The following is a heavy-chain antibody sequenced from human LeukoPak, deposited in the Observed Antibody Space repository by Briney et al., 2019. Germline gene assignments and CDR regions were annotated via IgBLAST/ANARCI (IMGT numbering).Heavy chain of an antibody. J-gene: IGHJ2*01. CDR1: GGTFSSYA. D-gene: IGHD3-16*01. Sequence: ASVKVSCKASGGTFSSYAISWVRQAPGQGLEWMGIINPSGGSTSYAQKFQGRVTMTRDTSTSTVYMELSSLRSEDTAVYYCARVSRRGEEYFDLWGRGTLVTVSS. V-gene: IGHV1-46*01. CDR2: INPSGGST. CDR3: ARVSRRGEEYFDL.